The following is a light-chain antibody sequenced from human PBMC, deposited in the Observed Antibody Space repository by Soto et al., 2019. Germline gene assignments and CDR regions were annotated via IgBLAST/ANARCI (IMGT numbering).Light chain of an antibody. CDR3: QQYNNWPLIT. CDR2: AAA. J-gene: IGKJ5*01. V-gene: IGKV3-15*01. CDR1: QSVSSSN. Sequence: ELVLTQSPGTLSQSPGERHTLSYRASQSVSSSNLAWYQQKPGQAPRLLIYAAATRATGIPARFSGSGSGTEFTLTISSLQSEDLAIYYCQQYNNWPLITVGQGTRLEIK.